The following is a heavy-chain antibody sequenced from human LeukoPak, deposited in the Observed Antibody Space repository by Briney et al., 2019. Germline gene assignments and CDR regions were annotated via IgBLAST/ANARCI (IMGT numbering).Heavy chain of an antibody. CDR1: GFTFSSYA. CDR2: ISGSGGST. CDR3: AKTGHCSSTSCPTDWFDP. V-gene: IGHV3-23*01. J-gene: IGHJ5*02. D-gene: IGHD2-2*01. Sequence: GGSLRLPCAASGFTFSSYAMSWVRQAPGKGLEWVSAISGSGGSTYYADSVKGRFTISRDNSKNTLYLQMNSLRADDTAVYYCAKTGHCSSTSCPTDWFDPWGQGTLVTVSS.